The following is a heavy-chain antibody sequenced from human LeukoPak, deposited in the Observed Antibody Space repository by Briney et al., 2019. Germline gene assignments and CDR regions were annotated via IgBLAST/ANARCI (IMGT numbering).Heavy chain of an antibody. V-gene: IGHV3-53*01. D-gene: IGHD4/OR15-4a*01. CDR3: ARWGEYGSFDY. J-gene: IGHJ4*02. CDR1: GLTVSTNY. Sequence: AGGSLRLSCAASGLTVSTNYMSWVRQAPGKGLEWVSVIYSGSTTYYADSVKGRFTISRDNSKNTLYLQMNSLRAEDTAVYYGARWGEYGSFDYWGQGTLVTVSS. CDR2: IYSGSTT.